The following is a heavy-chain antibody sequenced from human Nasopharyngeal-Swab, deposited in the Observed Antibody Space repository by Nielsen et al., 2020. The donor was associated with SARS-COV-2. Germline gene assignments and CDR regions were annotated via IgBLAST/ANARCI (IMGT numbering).Heavy chain of an antibody. CDR3: ARAGNFWSGYYRSYYYGMDV. CDR2: ISSSGSTI. J-gene: IGHJ6*02. Sequence: WIRQPPGKELEWVSYISSSGSTIYYADSVKGRFTISRDNAKNSLYLQMNSLRAEDTAVYYCARAGNFWSGYYRSYYYGMDVWGQGTTVTVSS. D-gene: IGHD3-3*01. V-gene: IGHV3-11*01.